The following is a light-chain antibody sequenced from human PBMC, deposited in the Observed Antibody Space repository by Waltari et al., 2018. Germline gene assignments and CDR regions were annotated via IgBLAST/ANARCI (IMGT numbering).Light chain of an antibody. CDR1: QDISNY. Sequence: DFQMTQSPSSLSASVGDRVTITCQASQDISNYLNWYQQKPGKAPKLLIYDASNLETGVPSRFSGSGSGTDFTFTISSLQHEDIATYYCQQYDNLPLTFGPGTKVNIK. J-gene: IGKJ3*01. V-gene: IGKV1-33*01. CDR3: QQYDNLPLT. CDR2: DAS.